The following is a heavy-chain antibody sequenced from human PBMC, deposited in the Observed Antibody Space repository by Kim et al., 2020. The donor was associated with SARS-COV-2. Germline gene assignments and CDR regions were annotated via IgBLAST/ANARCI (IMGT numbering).Heavy chain of an antibody. CDR2: ISGSGGNT. CDR1: GFTFSSHA. D-gene: IGHD2-15*01. CDR3: AKDGYFSGGSWYGLPNWFDP. V-gene: IGHV3-23*01. J-gene: IGHJ5*02. Sequence: GGSLRLSCAASGFTFSSHAMSWVRQAPGKGLEWVSGISGSGGNTYYADSVKGRFTISRDNSKKTMHLQMNSLRAEDTAVYYCAKDGYFSGGSWYGLPNWFDPWGQGTLVTVSS.